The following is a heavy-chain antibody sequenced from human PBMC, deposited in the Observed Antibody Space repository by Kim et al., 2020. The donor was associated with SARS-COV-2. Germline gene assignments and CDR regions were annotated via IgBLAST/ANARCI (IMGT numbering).Heavy chain of an antibody. CDR3: AKDSLYRRVYYYYYMDV. V-gene: IGHV3-9*01. D-gene: IGHD2-8*01. J-gene: IGHJ6*03. Sequence: GGSLRLSCAASGFTFGDYAMHWVRQAPGKGLEWVSGISWNSGSIGYADSVKGRFTISRDNAKNSLYLQMNSLRAEDTALYYCAKDSLYRRVYYYYYMDVWGQGTTVTVSS. CDR1: GFTFGDYA. CDR2: ISWNSGSI.